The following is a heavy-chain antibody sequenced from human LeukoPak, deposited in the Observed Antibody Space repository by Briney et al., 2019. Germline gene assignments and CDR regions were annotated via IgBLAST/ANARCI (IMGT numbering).Heavy chain of an antibody. V-gene: IGHV1-46*01. CDR3: ARDGSSGSGDY. J-gene: IGHJ4*02. Sequence: GASVKVSCKASGYTFTSYGISWVRQAPGQGLEWMGMINPSGGTTSYAQKFQGRVTMTRDTSTSTVYMELSSLRSEDTAVYYCARDGSSGSGDYWGQGALVAVSS. D-gene: IGHD3-22*01. CDR1: GYTFTSYG. CDR2: INPSGGTT.